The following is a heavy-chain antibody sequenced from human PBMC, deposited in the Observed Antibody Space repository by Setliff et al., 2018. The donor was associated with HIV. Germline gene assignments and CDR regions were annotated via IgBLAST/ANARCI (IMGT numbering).Heavy chain of an antibody. J-gene: IGHJ4*02. CDR1: GGSISSSTYY. Sequence: PSETLSLTCSVSGGSISSSTYYWGWIRQPPGKGLEWIGDIYHSGGTYYTPSLQSRVTMSLDTSKNQFSLKLSSVTAADTAVYYCAKLGDSTGVYSYFDYWGQGMLVTVSS. CDR3: AKLGDSTGVYSYFDY. D-gene: IGHD7-27*01. V-gene: IGHV4-39*07. CDR2: IYHSGGT.